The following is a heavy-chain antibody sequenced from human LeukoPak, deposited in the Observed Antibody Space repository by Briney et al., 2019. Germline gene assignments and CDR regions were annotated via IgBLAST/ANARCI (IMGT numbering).Heavy chain of an antibody. D-gene: IGHD3-16*01. CDR2: IYYSGST. V-gene: IGHV4-59*01. J-gene: IGHJ4*02. Sequence: SSETLSLTCTVSGGSISTYYWTWIRQPPGKGLEWIGYIYYSGSTNYNPSLKRRVTMSVDTSKNQFSLKLNSVTAADTAVYYCARDRLGLPVDYWGRGTLVTVSS. CDR3: ARDRLGLPVDY. CDR1: GGSISTYY.